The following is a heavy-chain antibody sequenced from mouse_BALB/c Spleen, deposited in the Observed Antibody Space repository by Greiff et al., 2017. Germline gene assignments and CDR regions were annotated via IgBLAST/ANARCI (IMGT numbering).Heavy chain of an antibody. V-gene: IGHV5-6-5*01. CDR3: ASHRFYAMDY. J-gene: IGHJ4*01. D-gene: IGHD2-14*01. CDR2: ISSGGST. CDR1: GFTFSSYA. Sequence: EVKVVESGGGLVKPGGSLKLSCAASGFTFSSYAMSWVRQTPEKRLEWVASISSGGSTYYPDSVKGRFTISRDNARNILYLQMSSLRSEDTAMYYCASHRFYAMDYWGQGTSVTVSS.